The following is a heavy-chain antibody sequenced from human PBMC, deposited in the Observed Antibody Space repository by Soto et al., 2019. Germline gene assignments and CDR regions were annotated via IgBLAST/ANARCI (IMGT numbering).Heavy chain of an antibody. V-gene: IGHV3-30*18. Sequence: PGGSLRLSCAASGFTFSSYGMHWVRQAPGKGLEWVAVISYDGSNKYYADSVKGRFTISRDNSKNTLYLQMNSLRAEDTAVYYCAKDWVHLNIVVVPPDYWGQGTLVTVSS. CDR1: GFTFSSYG. D-gene: IGHD2-2*01. CDR3: AKDWVHLNIVVVPPDY. J-gene: IGHJ4*02. CDR2: ISYDGSNK.